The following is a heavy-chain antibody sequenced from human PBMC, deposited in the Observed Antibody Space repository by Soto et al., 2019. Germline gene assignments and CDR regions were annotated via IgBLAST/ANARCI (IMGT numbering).Heavy chain of an antibody. J-gene: IGHJ1*01. Sequence: PSETLSVTCTISGGSISSSSYYWGWIRQPPGKGLEWIGSIYYSGSTYYNPSLKSRVTISVDTSKNQFSLKLSSVTAADTAVYYCARPGGGSYSSGYYYVSYFQHWGQGTLVTVSS. CDR3: ARPGGGSYSSGYYYVSYFQH. CDR2: IYYSGST. V-gene: IGHV4-39*01. CDR1: GGSISSSSYY. D-gene: IGHD3-22*01.